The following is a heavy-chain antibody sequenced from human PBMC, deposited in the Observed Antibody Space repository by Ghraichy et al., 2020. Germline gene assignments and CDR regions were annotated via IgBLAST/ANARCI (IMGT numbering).Heavy chain of an antibody. CDR1: GDSVRSSF. Sequence: SETLSLTCTVSGDSVRSSFWSWMRQPPGKGLEWIGFISDSGRTNSHPSLRSRVTISADTSKNQISLRLRSVTPADTATYYCARVMPSGASHLWYFDLWGRGNLVSVSS. CDR3: ARVMPSGASHLWYFDL. D-gene: IGHD2-15*01. J-gene: IGHJ2*01. V-gene: IGHV4-59*02. CDR2: ISDSGRT.